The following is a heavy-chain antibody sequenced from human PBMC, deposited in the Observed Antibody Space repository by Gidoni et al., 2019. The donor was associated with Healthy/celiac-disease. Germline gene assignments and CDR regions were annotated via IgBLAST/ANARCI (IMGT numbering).Heavy chain of an antibody. CDR3: TRDPVIPWGELLD. J-gene: IGHJ4*02. Sequence: EVQLVESGGGLVQPGRSLRLSCTASGFTFGDYAMSWVRQAPGKGLEWVGFIRSKAYGGTTEYAASVKGRFTISRDDSKSIAYLQMNSLKTEDTAVYYCTRDPVIPWGELLDWGQGTLVTVSS. CDR1: GFTFGDYA. V-gene: IGHV3-49*04. D-gene: IGHD1-26*01. CDR2: IRSKAYGGTT.